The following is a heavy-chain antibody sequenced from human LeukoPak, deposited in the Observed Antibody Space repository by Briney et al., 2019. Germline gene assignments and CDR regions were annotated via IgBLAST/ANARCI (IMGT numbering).Heavy chain of an antibody. CDR1: GFTFDDYA. CDR2: ISWNSGSI. CDR3: AKAIYGSGSIDY. J-gene: IGHJ4*02. Sequence: GGSLRLSCAASGFTFDDYAMHWVRQAPGKGLEWVSGISWNSGSIGYADSVKGRFTISRDNAKNSLYLQMNSLRAEDTALYYCAKAIYGSGSIDYWGQGTLVTVSS. D-gene: IGHD3-10*01. V-gene: IGHV3-9*01.